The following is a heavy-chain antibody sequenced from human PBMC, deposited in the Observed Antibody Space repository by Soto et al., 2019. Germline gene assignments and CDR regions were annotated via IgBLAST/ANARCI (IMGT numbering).Heavy chain of an antibody. V-gene: IGHV4-34*01. CDR1: GGSFSGYD. CDR3: ASLAGQWPYLDY. J-gene: IGHJ4*02. D-gene: IGHD6-19*01. CDR2: INHSGST. Sequence: SETLSLTCAVYGGSFSGYDWSWIRQPPGKGLEWIGEINHSGSTNYNPSLKSRVTISVDTSKNQFSLKLSSVTAADTAVYYCASLAGQWPYLDYWGQGNLVTVSS.